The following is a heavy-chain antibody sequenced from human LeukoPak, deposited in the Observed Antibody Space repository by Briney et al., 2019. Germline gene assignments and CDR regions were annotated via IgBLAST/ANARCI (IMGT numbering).Heavy chain of an antibody. Sequence: GGSLRLSCAASGFTFSSYTMSWVRQAPGKGLEWVSGITGSGGSTYYADSVKGRFTISRDNSKNTLSLQMNSLRAEDTAVYYCAKDPGLSENWFDPWGQGTLVTVSS. J-gene: IGHJ5*02. CDR3: AKDPGLSENWFDP. CDR1: GFTFSSYT. D-gene: IGHD3/OR15-3a*01. CDR2: ITGSGGST. V-gene: IGHV3-23*01.